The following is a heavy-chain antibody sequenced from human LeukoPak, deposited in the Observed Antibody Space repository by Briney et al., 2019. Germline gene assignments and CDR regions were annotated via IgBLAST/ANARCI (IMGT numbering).Heavy chain of an antibody. D-gene: IGHD3-22*01. CDR1: GGSISSYY. Sequence: PSETLSLTCTVSGGSISSYYWSWIRQPAGKGLEWIGRIYTSGSTNYNPSLKSRVTMSVDTSKNQFSLKLSSVTAADTAVYYCAREPPDSSGYYYVTANPNRGWYFDLWGRGTLVTVSS. J-gene: IGHJ2*01. CDR3: AREPPDSSGYYYVTANPNRGWYFDL. V-gene: IGHV4-4*07. CDR2: IYTSGST.